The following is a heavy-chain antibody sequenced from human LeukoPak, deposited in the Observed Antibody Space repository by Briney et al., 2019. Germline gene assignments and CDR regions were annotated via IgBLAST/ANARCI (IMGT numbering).Heavy chain of an antibody. CDR3: VRGVVIAMMPIDAFDI. CDR1: GFTFSSYW. Sequence: GSLRLSCAASGFTFSSYWMHWVRQAPGKGLVWVSRINTDGSSTSYADSVKGRFTISRDNAKNTLYLQMNSLRAEDTAVYYCVRGVVIAMMPIDAFDIWGQGTMVTVSS. J-gene: IGHJ3*02. D-gene: IGHD2-21*01. V-gene: IGHV3-74*01. CDR2: INTDGSST.